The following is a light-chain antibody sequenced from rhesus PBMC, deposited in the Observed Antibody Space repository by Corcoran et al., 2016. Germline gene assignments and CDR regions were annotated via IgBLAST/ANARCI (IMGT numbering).Light chain of an antibody. CDR2: KAS. CDR3: QQYDSRPFT. Sequence: DIQMTQSPPSLSASVGDTVTITCRASQNINIWLAWYQQKPGKAPKLLFHKASSLKSGVPSRFSGSGSGTDFTLTISSLESEDFATYYCQQYDSRPFTFGPGTKLDIK. V-gene: IGKV1-22*01. J-gene: IGKJ3*01. CDR1: QNINIW.